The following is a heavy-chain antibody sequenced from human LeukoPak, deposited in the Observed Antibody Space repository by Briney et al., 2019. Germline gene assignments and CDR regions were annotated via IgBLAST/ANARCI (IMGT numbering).Heavy chain of an antibody. CDR1: GGSISTYY. CDR3: ARLGGYSYDLDY. J-gene: IGHJ4*02. V-gene: IGHV4-59*01. D-gene: IGHD5-18*01. Sequence: SETLSLTCVVSGGSISTYYWSWIRQPPGKGLEFIGYISNSGSTNYNPSLKSRVTIPVDTSKNQLSLRLTSVTAADTAVYYCARLGGYSYDLDYWGQGTLVTVSS. CDR2: ISNSGST.